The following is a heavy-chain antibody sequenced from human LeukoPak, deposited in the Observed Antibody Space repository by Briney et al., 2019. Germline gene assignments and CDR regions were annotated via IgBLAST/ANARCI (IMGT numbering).Heavy chain of an antibody. CDR1: GYTFTNYY. CDR3: ARVGGGYDSDGNF. D-gene: IGHD5-12*01. Sequence: ASVKVSCKASGYTFTNYYMHWVRQAPGQGLEWMGIINPSGGTTSYARTLQGRVTLTSDTSTSTVYMELSSLKSEDTAVYYCARVGGGYDSDGNFWGQGTLVTVSS. V-gene: IGHV1-46*04. J-gene: IGHJ4*02. CDR2: INPSGGTT.